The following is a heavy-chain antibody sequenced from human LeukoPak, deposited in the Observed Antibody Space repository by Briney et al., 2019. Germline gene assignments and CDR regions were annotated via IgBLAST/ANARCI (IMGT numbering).Heavy chain of an antibody. CDR1: GYTFTGYY. Sequence: ASVKVSCKASGYTFTGYYMHWVRQAPGQGLEWMGWISPNSGGTNYAQKFQGRVTMTRDTSISTAYMELSRLRSDDTAVYYCARAPSGRQQLVESWFDPWGQGTLVTVSS. V-gene: IGHV1-2*02. CDR3: ARAPSGRQQLVESWFDP. CDR2: ISPNSGGT. J-gene: IGHJ5*02. D-gene: IGHD6-13*01.